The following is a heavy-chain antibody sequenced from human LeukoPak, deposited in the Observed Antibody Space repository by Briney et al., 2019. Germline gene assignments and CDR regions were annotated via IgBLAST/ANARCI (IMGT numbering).Heavy chain of an antibody. CDR2: ISGSGGST. D-gene: IGHD2-15*01. Sequence: GGSLRLSCAASGFTFSSYAMSWVRQAPGKGLEWVSAISGSGGSTYYADSVKGRFTFSRDNSNSTLYLQMNSLRAEDTAVYYCAKDPRIDCSGGSCHYLHYWGQGTLVTVSS. CDR3: AKDPRIDCSGGSCHYLHY. CDR1: GFTFSSYA. J-gene: IGHJ4*02. V-gene: IGHV3-23*01.